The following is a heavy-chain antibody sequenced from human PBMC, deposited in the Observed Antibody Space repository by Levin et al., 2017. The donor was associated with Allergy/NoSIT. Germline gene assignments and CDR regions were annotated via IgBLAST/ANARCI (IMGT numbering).Heavy chain of an antibody. V-gene: IGHV2-70*01. J-gene: IGHJ6*02. CDR1: GFSLSTSGMS. Sequence: SGPTLVKPTQTLTLTCTFSGFSLSTSGMSVSWIRQPPGKALEWLGVINWDDDKYYSTSVKTRLTISKDTSKNQVVLTMTNMDPVDTATYYCSRVYYSTSSRHYDGMDVWGQGTTVTVSS. CDR2: INWDDDK. CDR3: SRVYYSTSSRHYDGMDV. D-gene: IGHD6-6*01.